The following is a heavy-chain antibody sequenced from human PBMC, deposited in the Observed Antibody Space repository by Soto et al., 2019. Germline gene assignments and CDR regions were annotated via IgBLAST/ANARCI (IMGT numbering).Heavy chain of an antibody. CDR3: AKGGVAGYWPYYYGMDV. J-gene: IGHJ6*02. CDR1: GCTFSSYA. Sequence: GGSLRLSCAASGCTFSSYAMSWARQAPGKGLEWVSAISGTGSSTYYADSVKGRFTISRDNSKNTVLLQLNSLRAEDAAVYYCAKGGVAGYWPYYYGMDVWGQGTTVTVSS. V-gene: IGHV3-23*01. CDR2: ISGTGSST. D-gene: IGHD6-19*01.